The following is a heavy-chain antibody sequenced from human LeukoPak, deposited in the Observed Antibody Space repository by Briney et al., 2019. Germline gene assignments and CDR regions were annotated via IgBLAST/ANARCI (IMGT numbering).Heavy chain of an antibody. CDR2: INHSGST. CDR1: GGSFSGYY. Sequence: ASETLSLTCAVYGGSFSGYYWSWIRQPPGKGLEWIGEINHSGSTNYNPSLKSRVTISVDTFKNQFSLKLSSVTAADTAVYYCARGFPPGYYLYWGQGTLVTVSS. V-gene: IGHV4-34*01. CDR3: ARGFPPGYYLY. D-gene: IGHD3-16*01. J-gene: IGHJ4*02.